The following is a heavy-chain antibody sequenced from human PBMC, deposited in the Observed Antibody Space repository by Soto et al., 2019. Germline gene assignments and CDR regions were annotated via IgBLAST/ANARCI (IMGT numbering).Heavy chain of an antibody. J-gene: IGHJ5*02. D-gene: IGHD3-22*01. Sequence: QVQLQESDPGLLKPSQTLSLTCSVSGGSISSGSYYWGWIRQHPGKGLEWIGYIYYSGSAYYNPSLKSRVSVSVDTSKNPISLQLSSVTAADTAIYYCAKTAKNYESSGYPHHWFDPWGQGTLVTVSS. CDR1: GGSISSGSYY. CDR2: IYYSGSA. CDR3: AKTAKNYESSGYPHHWFDP. V-gene: IGHV4-31*03.